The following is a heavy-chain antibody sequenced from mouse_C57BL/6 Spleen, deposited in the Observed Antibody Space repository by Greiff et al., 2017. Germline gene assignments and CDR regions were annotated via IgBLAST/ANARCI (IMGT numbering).Heavy chain of an antibody. CDR1: GYSITSGYY. D-gene: IGHD1-1*01. CDR2: ISYDGSN. J-gene: IGHJ1*03. Sequence: DVKLVESGPGLVKPSQSLSLTCSVTGYSITSGYYWNWIRQFPGNKLEWMGYISYDGSNNYNPSLKNRISITRDTSKNQFFLKLNSVTTEDTATYYCARGAFITTVVGGYFDVWGTGTTVTVSS. V-gene: IGHV3-6*01. CDR3: ARGAFITTVVGGYFDV.